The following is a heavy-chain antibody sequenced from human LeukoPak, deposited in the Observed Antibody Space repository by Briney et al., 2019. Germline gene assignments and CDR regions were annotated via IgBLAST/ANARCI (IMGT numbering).Heavy chain of an antibody. CDR1: EFTVSSNY. Sequence: GGSLRLSCAASEFTVSSNYMSWVRQAPGKELEWVSAISGGGGSTYYADSVKGRFTISRDDSKNTLYVQMNSLRAEDTPVYYCAKGLGSGWYLFEYWGQGTLVTVSS. V-gene: IGHV3-23*01. CDR2: ISGGGGST. D-gene: IGHD6-19*01. CDR3: AKGLGSGWYLFEY. J-gene: IGHJ4*02.